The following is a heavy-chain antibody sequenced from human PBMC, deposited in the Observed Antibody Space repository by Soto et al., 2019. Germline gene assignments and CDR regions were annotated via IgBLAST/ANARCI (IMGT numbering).Heavy chain of an antibody. V-gene: IGHV3-53*01. Sequence: GSLRLSCAASGFTVSSNYMSWVRQAPGKGLEWVSVIYSGGSTYYADSVKGRFTISRDNSKNTLYLQMNSLRAEDTAVYYCVGPVTHDAFDIWGQGTMVTVS. CDR2: IYSGGST. J-gene: IGHJ3*02. CDR3: VGPVTHDAFDI. D-gene: IGHD4-4*01. CDR1: GFTVSSNY.